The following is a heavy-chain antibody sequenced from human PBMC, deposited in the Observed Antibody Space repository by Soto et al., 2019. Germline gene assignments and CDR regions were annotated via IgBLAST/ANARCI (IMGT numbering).Heavy chain of an antibody. D-gene: IGHD3-16*02. CDR1: GFTFSTYG. V-gene: IGHV3-30*18. CDR3: AKVLERSMITFGGVIAY. CDR2: ISFDGNFK. J-gene: IGHJ4*02. Sequence: PGGSLRLSCAASGFTFSTYGMHWVRQAPGKGLEWVAVISFDGNFKYYADSVKGRFTISRDNSKYTLYLEMDSLSAEDTAIYYWAKVLERSMITFGGVIAYWGQGA.